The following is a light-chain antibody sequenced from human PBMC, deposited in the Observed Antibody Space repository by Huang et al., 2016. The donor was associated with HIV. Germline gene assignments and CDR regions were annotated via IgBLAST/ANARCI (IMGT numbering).Light chain of an antibody. CDR3: QQYNKWPLFT. CDR1: QNVSSD. V-gene: IGKV3-15*01. CDR2: GAS. J-gene: IGKJ3*01. Sequence: VMMQSPVTLSVSPGERATLSCRASQNVSSDLAWYQQRPGHPPRLLMYGASTRATCLPARFSGSGSGTEFTRTISSLQSEDFAVYYCQQYNKWPLFTFGPGTKVDIK.